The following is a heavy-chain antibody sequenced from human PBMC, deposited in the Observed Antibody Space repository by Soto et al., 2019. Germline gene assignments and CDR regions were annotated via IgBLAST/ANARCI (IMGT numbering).Heavy chain of an antibody. V-gene: IGHV3-48*01. CDR2: ISSSSSTI. Sequence: GGSLRLSCAASGFTFSSYSMNWVRQAPGKGLEWVSYISSSSSTIYYADSVKGRFTISRDNAKNSLYLQMNSLRAEDTAVYYCARGGAGVVVPAGAFCYWGPGTLVTVAS. J-gene: IGHJ4*02. D-gene: IGHD2-2*01. CDR1: GFTFSSYS. CDR3: ARGGAGVVVPAGAFCY.